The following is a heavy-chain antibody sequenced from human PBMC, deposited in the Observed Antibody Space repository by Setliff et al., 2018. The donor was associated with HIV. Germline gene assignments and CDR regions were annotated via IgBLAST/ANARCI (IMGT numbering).Heavy chain of an antibody. V-gene: IGHV4-4*09. Sequence: SETLSLTCTVSGGSISSHYWSWIRQSPKTRLEWIGYIYASGVTSYNPSLKSRVTISIDTYKNQFSLKLNSMTAADTAVYYCATRPAGSYWYGVFDFWGRGMLVTVSS. CDR3: ATRPAGSYWYGVFDF. CDR1: GGSISSHY. J-gene: IGHJ4*02. D-gene: IGHD6-13*01. CDR2: IYASGVT.